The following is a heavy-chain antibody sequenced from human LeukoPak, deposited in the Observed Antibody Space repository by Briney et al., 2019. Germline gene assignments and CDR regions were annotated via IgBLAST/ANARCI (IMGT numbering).Heavy chain of an antibody. J-gene: IGHJ4*02. CDR3: SGLRDGYQVSFDY. CDR1: GFTFSGSS. D-gene: IGHD5-24*01. V-gene: IGHV3-73*01. CDR2: IRSKTNTYAT. Sequence: PGGSLRLSCAASGFTFSGSSIHWVRQASGKGLEWVGRIRSKTNTYATAYAASVKGRFTISRDDSKNTAYLQMNGLKTEDTAVYYCSGLRDGYQVSFDYWGQGTLVTVSS.